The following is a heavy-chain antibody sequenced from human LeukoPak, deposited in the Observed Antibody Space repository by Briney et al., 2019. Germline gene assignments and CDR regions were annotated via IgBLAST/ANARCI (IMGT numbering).Heavy chain of an antibody. CDR1: RYTFTSYD. D-gene: IGHD3-22*01. V-gene: IGHV1-8*01. CDR2: MNPNTGRT. Sequence: ASVKVSCKASRYTFTSYDINWVREAAGQGLEWMGWMNPNTGRTGFAQKFQGRLTMTRDTSISTAYMELSSLRSEDTAVYYCARLSQTPDYYSNGGYYYLGYWGQRTPVTVSS. CDR3: ARLSQTPDYYSNGGYYYLGY. J-gene: IGHJ4*02.